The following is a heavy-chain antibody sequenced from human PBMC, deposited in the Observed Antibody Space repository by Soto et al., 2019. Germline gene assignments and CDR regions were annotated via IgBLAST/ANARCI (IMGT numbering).Heavy chain of an antibody. D-gene: IGHD3-22*01. CDR2: ISGSGGST. Sequence: EVQLLESGGGLVQPGGSLRLSCAASGFTFSSYAMSWVRQAPGKGLEWVSAISGSGGSTYYADSVKGRFTISRDNSKNTLYLQMNSLGAEDTAVYYCAKDYFSSGYYYGFDYWGQGTLVTVSS. V-gene: IGHV3-23*01. CDR1: GFTFSSYA. CDR3: AKDYFSSGYYYGFDY. J-gene: IGHJ4*02.